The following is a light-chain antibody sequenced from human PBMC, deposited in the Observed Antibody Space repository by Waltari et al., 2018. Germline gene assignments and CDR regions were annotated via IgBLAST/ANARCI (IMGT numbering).Light chain of an antibody. CDR1: QNIYSN. V-gene: IGKV1-6*01. J-gene: IGKJ2*03. CDR2: AAS. CDR3: QHYYDNPYS. Sequence: IQLTQSPSALSASVGPRVTISCRASQNIYSNLAWYQQKPGKAPKLLIYAASSLQSGIPSRFSGSGSGTDFTLTISSLQPEDSAAYYCQHYYDNPYSFGQGTKVEIK.